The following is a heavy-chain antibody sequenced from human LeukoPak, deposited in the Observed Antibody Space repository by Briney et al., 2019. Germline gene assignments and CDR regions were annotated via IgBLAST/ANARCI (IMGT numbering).Heavy chain of an antibody. CDR1: GYSISSGYY. V-gene: IGHV4-38-2*02. J-gene: IGHJ4*02. CDR2: IYHSGST. D-gene: IGHD3-10*01. Sequence: SETLSLTCTVSGYSISSGYYWGWIRQPPGKGLEWIGNIYHSGSTYYNPSLKSRVTISVDTSKNQFSLKLSSVTAADTAAYYCARDGGSYHFDYWGQGTLVIVSS. CDR3: ARDGGSYHFDY.